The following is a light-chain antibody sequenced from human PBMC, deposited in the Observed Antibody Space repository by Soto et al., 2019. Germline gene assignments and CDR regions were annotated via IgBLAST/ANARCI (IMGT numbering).Light chain of an antibody. CDR2: AAS. CDR1: QSVDSKD. V-gene: IGKV3-20*01. CDR3: QQYGYPSWT. J-gene: IGKJ1*01. Sequence: EIVMTQSPATLSVSSGERATLSCRASQSVDSKDLAWYQQKPGQAPRILIFAASSRATGIPDRFSGSGSGTDFTLTISRLEPGDFAVYYCQQYGYPSWTFGQGTKVDIK.